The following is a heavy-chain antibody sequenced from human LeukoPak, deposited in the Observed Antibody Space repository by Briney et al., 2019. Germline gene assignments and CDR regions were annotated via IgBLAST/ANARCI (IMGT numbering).Heavy chain of an antibody. D-gene: IGHD2-15*01. V-gene: IGHV4-39*01. CDR2: IYYSGST. Sequence: RSSETLSLTCTVSGGSISSSSYYWGWIRQPPGKGLEWIGSIYYSGSTYYNPSLKSRVTISVDTSKNQFSLKLSSVTAADTAVYYCARHNGRNAFDTWGQGTMVTVSS. CDR1: GGSISSSSYY. CDR3: ARHNGRNAFDT. J-gene: IGHJ3*02.